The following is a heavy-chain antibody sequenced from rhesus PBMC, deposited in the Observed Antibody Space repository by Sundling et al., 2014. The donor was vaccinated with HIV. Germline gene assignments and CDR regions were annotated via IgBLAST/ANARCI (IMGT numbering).Heavy chain of an antibody. CDR3: AKAGYYPHYFGLDS. V-gene: IGHV3-103*01. CDR1: GFTFSNYV. D-gene: IGHD2-27*01. Sequence: EVQLVESGGGLAKPGGSLRLSCAASGFTFSNYVMHWVRQAPGKGLEWVSGISSGGSTYYADSVKGRFTISRDNSKNTLSLQMNSLRADDTAVYYCAKAGYYPHYFGLDSWGQGVVATVSS. CDR2: ISSGGST. J-gene: IGHJ6*01.